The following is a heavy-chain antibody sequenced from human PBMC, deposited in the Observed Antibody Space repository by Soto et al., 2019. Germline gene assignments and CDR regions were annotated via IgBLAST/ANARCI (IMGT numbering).Heavy chain of an antibody. CDR2: IYSGGST. Sequence: EVQLVESGGGLVQPGGSLRLSCAASGFTVSSNYMSWVRQAPGKGLEWVSVIYSGGSTYYADSVKGRFTISRDNSKNTLYLQMNSLRAEDTAVYYCARDRSDSSGWKPQFDYWGQGTLVTVSS. J-gene: IGHJ4*02. CDR3: ARDRSDSSGWKPQFDY. CDR1: GFTVSSNY. D-gene: IGHD6-19*01. V-gene: IGHV3-66*01.